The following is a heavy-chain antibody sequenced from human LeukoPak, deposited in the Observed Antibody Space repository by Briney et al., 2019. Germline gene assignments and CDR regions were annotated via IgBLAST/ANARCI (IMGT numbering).Heavy chain of an antibody. D-gene: IGHD5-24*01. Sequence: GGSLRLSCAASGFTFSSYGMHWVRQVPGKGLEWVAFIRYDGSNKYYADSVKGRFTISRDNSKNTLYLQMNSLRVEDTAVYYCAKDRGDYFDYWGQGTLVTVSS. CDR3: AKDRGDYFDY. CDR2: IRYDGSNK. J-gene: IGHJ4*02. CDR1: GFTFSSYG. V-gene: IGHV3-30*02.